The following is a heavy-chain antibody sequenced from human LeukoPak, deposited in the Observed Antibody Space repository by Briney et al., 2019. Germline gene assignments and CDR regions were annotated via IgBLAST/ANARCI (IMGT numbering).Heavy chain of an antibody. D-gene: IGHD3-16*01. CDR2: INPNSGGT. CDR3: ARERLSARGKGMDV. Sequence: ASVKVSCKASGYTFTGYYMHCVRQAPGQGLEWMGWINPNSGGTNYAQKFQGRVTMTRDTSISTAYMELSRLRSDDTAVYYCARERLSARGKGMDVWGQGTTVTVSS. CDR1: GYTFTGYY. V-gene: IGHV1-2*02. J-gene: IGHJ6*02.